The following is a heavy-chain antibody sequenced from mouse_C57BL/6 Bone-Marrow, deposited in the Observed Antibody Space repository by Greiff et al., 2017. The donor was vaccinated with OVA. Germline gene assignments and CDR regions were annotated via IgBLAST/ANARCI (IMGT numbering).Heavy chain of an antibody. Sequence: EVQLQQSGPELVKPGASVKISCKASGYTFTDYYMNWVKQSHGKSLEWIGDINPNNGGTSFNQKFKGKATLTVDKSSSTAYMELRSLTSEDSAVYYCARNRDPLAMDYWGQGTSVTVSS. CDR1: GYTFTDYY. D-gene: IGHD2-14*01. CDR2: INPNNGGT. V-gene: IGHV1-26*01. J-gene: IGHJ4*01. CDR3: ARNRDPLAMDY.